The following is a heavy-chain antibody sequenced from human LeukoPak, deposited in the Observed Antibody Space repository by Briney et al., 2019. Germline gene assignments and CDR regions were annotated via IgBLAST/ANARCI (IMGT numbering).Heavy chain of an antibody. CDR1: GFTFSSYS. CDR2: ISSSSSYI. D-gene: IGHD6-19*01. V-gene: IGHV3-21*01. CDR3: ARAPSSGWYGNREYFQH. Sequence: PGGSLRLSCAASGFTFSSYSMNWVRQAPGKGLEWVSSISSSSSYIYYADSVKGRFTISRDNAKNSLYLQMNSMRAEDTAVYYCARAPSSGWYGNREYFQHWGQGTLVTVSS. J-gene: IGHJ1*01.